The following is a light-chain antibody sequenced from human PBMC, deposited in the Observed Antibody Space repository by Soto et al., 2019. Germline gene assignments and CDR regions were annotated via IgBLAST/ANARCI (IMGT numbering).Light chain of an antibody. CDR3: SSYTSSSLYV. J-gene: IGLJ1*01. V-gene: IGLV2-14*01. CDR2: EVT. Sequence: QSALTQPASVSGSPGQSITFSCTGTSSNIGGHHFVSWYQQQSGKAPKLVIYEVTDRPSGVSDRFSGSKSGNTASLTISGLQPEDEADYYCSSYTSSSLYVFGTGTKVTVL. CDR1: SSNIGGHHF.